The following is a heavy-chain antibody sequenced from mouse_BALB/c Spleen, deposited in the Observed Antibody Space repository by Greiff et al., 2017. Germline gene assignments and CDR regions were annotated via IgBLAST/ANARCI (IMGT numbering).Heavy chain of an antibody. CDR2: ISSGGSYT. CDR1: GFTFSSYG. D-gene: IGHD2-3*01. Sequence: EVKVVESGGDLVKPGGSLKLSCAASGFTFSSYGMSWVRQTPDKRLEWVATISSGGSYTYYPDSVKGRFTISRDNAKNTLYLQMSSLKSEDTAMYYCASLYDGYPAWFAYWGQGTLVTVSA. CDR3: ASLYDGYPAWFAY. J-gene: IGHJ3*01. V-gene: IGHV5-6*01.